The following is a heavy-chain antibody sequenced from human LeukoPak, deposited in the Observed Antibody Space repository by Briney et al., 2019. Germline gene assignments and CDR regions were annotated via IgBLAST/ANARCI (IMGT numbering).Heavy chain of an antibody. V-gene: IGHV3-74*01. J-gene: IGHJ4*02. D-gene: IGHD1-7*01. CDR3: ASDSRRELRAFDY. CDR1: GFTFSSYW. Sequence: PGGSLRLSCAASGFTFSSYWMHWVRQAPGKGLVWVSRINSDGSSTSYADSVKGRFTISRDNAKNTLYLQMNSLRAEHTAVYYCASDSRRELRAFDYWGQGTLVTVSS. CDR2: INSDGSST.